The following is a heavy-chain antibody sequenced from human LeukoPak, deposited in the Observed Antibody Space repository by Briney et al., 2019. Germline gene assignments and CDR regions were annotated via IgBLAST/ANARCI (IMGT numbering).Heavy chain of an antibody. CDR1: GFTFSSYS. V-gene: IGHV3-48*01. CDR2: ISSSSSTI. Sequence: GGSLRLSCAASGFTFSSYSMNWVRQAPGKGLEWVSYISSSSSTIYYADSVKGRFTISRDNAKNSLYLQMNSLRAEDTAEYYCARIEDYGDYYFDYWGQGTLVTVSS. D-gene: IGHD4-17*01. J-gene: IGHJ4*02. CDR3: ARIEDYGDYYFDY.